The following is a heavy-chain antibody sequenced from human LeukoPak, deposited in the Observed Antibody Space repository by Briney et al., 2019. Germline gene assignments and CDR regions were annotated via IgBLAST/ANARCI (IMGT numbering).Heavy chain of an antibody. CDR1: GGSISSGSYY. J-gene: IGHJ5*02. D-gene: IGHD4-17*01. CDR2: IYTSGST. V-gene: IGHV4-61*02. Sequence: SETLSLTCTVSGGSISSGSYYWSWIRQPAGKGLEWIGRIYTSGSTNYNPSLKSRVTISVDTSKNQFSLKLSSVTAADTAVYYCARDYPDDYGDYNWFDPWGQGTLVTVSS. CDR3: ARDYPDDYGDYNWFDP.